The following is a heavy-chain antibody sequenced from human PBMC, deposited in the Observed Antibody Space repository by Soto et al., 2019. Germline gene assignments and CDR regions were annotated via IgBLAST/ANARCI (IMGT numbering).Heavy chain of an antibody. J-gene: IGHJ6*02. D-gene: IGHD2-15*01. CDR2: INHSGST. CDR3: ARRGVAASYGMDV. V-gene: IGHV4-34*01. Sequence: SETLSLTCAVYGGSFSGYYWSWIRQPPGKGLEWIGEINHSGSTNYNPSLKSRVTISVDTSKNQFSLKLSSVTAADTAVYYCARRGVAASYGMDVWGQGTTVTVSS. CDR1: GGSFSGYY.